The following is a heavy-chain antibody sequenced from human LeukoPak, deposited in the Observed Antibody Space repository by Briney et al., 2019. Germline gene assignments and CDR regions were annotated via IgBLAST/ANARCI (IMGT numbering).Heavy chain of an antibody. CDR1: GYSENFYG. J-gene: IGHJ4*02. CDR3: AGSLGYCTSNVCYLKY. D-gene: IGHD2-8*01. CDR2: ISAQHGQT. Sequence: ASVKVSCKTSGYSENFYGITWVRQVAGQGLEWMGWISAQHGQTEYAPNSQDRVTMTTDTYTNTAYMELRSLRADDTAVYYCAGSLGYCTSNVCYLKYWGQGTLVTVSS. V-gene: IGHV1-18*01.